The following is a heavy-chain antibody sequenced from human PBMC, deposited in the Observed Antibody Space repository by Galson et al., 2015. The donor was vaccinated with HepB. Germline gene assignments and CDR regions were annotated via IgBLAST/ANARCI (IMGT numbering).Heavy chain of an antibody. CDR1: GFTFDDYA. J-gene: IGHJ4*02. V-gene: IGHV3-9*01. CDR2: ISWNSGSI. CDR3: AKDIGSMQWELLD. D-gene: IGHD1-26*01. Sequence: SLRLSCAASGFTFDDYAMHWVRQAPGKGLEWVSGISWNSGSIGYADSVKGRFTISRDNAKNSLYLQMNSLRAEDTALYYCAKDIGSMQWELLDWGQGTLVTVSS.